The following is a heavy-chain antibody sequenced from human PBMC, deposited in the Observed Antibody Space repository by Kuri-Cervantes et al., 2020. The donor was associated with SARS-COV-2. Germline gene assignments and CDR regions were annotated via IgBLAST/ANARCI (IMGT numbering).Heavy chain of an antibody. D-gene: IGHD3-3*01. CDR2: IYYSGST. Sequence: GSLRLSCTVSGGSISSHYWSWIRQPPGKGLEWIGYIYYSGSTNYNPSLKSRVTISVDTSKNQFSLKLSSVTAADTAVYYCARDSRSSYQVLLDRYYYSYMDVWGKGTTVTVSS. V-gene: IGHV4-59*11. CDR3: ARDSRSSYQVLLDRYYYSYMDV. J-gene: IGHJ6*03. CDR1: GGSISSHY.